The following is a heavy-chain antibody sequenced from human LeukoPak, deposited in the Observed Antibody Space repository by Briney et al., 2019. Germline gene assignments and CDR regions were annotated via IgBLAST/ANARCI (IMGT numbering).Heavy chain of an antibody. V-gene: IGHV3-33*06. J-gene: IGHJ5*02. CDR2: IWYDGSNK. CDR3: AKDPSTIIRNWFDP. D-gene: IGHD5-24*01. CDR1: GFTFSSYG. Sequence: TGGSLRLSCAASGFTFSSYGMHWVRQAPGKGLEWVAVIWYDGSNKYYADSVKGRFTISRDNSKNTLYLQMNSLRAEDTAIYYCAKDPSTIIRNWFDPWGQGTLVTVSS.